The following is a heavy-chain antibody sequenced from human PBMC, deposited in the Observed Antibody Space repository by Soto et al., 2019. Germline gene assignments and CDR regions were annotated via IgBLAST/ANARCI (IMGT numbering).Heavy chain of an antibody. D-gene: IGHD3-22*01. CDR2: ISYDGSNK. CDR1: GFTFSSYG. V-gene: IGHV3-30*18. CDR3: AKGDGSGYYYYFDY. J-gene: IGHJ4*02. Sequence: PGGSLRLSCAASGFTFSSYGMHWVRQAPGKGLEWVAVISYDGSNKYYADSVKGRFTISRDNSKNTLYLQMNSLRAEDTAVYYCAKGDGSGYYYYFDYWGQGTLVTVSS.